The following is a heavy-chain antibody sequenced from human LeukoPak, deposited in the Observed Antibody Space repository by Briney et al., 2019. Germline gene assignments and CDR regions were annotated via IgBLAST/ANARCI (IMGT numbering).Heavy chain of an antibody. CDR3: ARDSFNYYDSSGYYRENWFDP. CDR1: GYTFTSYY. Sequence: ASVKVSCKASGYTFTSYYMHWVRQAPGQGLEWMGIINPSGGSTSYAQKFQGRVTMTRDTSTSTAYMELSRLRSDDTAVYYCARDSFNYYDSSGYYRENWFDPWGQGTLVTVSS. V-gene: IGHV1-46*01. CDR2: INPSGGST. J-gene: IGHJ5*02. D-gene: IGHD3-22*01.